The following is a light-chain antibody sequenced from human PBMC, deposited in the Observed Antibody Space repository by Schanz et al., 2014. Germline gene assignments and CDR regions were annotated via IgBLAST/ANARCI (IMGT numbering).Light chain of an antibody. CDR3: QQRSNWPLT. Sequence: ETVMTQSPGTLSLSPGERATLSCRASQSVSSYLAWYQQKPGQAPRLLIYGASSRATDIPDRFSGSGSGTDFTLTISALEPEGFAGYHCQQRSNWPLTFGGGTKVESK. V-gene: IGKV3-11*01. J-gene: IGKJ4*01. CDR1: QSVSSY. CDR2: GAS.